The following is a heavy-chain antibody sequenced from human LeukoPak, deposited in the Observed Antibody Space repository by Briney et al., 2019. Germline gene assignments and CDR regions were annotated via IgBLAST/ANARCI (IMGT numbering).Heavy chain of an antibody. Sequence: SESLSLTCTVSGGSIISSAYYWSWIRHPPGKGLEWIGYIYYNGSTYYNPSLKTRVTISLDTSKNQFTLKLSSVTASDTAVYYCVRTEVSSGSEDYWGQGTLVTVSS. J-gene: IGHJ4*02. V-gene: IGHV4-30-4*08. CDR1: GGSIISSAYY. CDR2: IYYNGST. D-gene: IGHD6-19*01. CDR3: VRTEVSSGSEDY.